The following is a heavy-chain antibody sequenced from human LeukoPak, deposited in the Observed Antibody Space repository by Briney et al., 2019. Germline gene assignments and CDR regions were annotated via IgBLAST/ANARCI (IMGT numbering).Heavy chain of an antibody. J-gene: IGHJ4*02. CDR3: ARGTTVTFDY. V-gene: IGHV4-34*01. CDR1: GGSFSGYY. D-gene: IGHD4-17*01. Sequence: SETLPLTCAVYGGSFSGYYWSWIRQPPGKGLEWIGEINHSGSTNYNPSLKSRVTISVDTSKNQFSLKLSSVTAADTAVYYCARGTTVTFDYWGQGTLVTVSS. CDR2: INHSGST.